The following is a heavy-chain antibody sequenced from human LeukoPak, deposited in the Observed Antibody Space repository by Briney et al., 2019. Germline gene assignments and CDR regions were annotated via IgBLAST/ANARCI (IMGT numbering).Heavy chain of an antibody. CDR1: GGTISSYY. Sequence: PSETLSLICTVSGGTISSYYWNWIRQPPGKGLEWIGYIYYSGSTNFNPSLKSRVTISVDTSKNQFSLKLSSVTAADTAVYYCARRFVGEGNWFDPWGQGTLVTVSS. V-gene: IGHV4-59*01. CDR2: IYYSGST. D-gene: IGHD2-15*01. CDR3: ARRFVGEGNWFDP. J-gene: IGHJ5*02.